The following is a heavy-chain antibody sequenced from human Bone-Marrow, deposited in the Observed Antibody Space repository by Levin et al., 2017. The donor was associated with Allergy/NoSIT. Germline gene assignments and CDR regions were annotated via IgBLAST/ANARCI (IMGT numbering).Heavy chain of an antibody. D-gene: IGHD6-19*01. CDR3: AKTRQWLVGKRYDAFDS. CDR2: ISGSGGST. V-gene: IGHV3-23*01. J-gene: IGHJ3*02. Sequence: GESLKISCAASGFTFSSYAMSWVRQAPGKGLEWVSAISGSGGSTYYADSVKGRFTISRDNSKNTLYLQMNSLRAEDTAVYYCAKTRQWLVGKRYDAFDSWGQGTMVTVSS. CDR1: GFTFSSYA.